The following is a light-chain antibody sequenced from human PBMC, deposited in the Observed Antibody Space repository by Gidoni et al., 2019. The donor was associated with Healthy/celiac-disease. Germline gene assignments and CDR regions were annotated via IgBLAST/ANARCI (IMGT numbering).Light chain of an antibody. Sequence: QSVLTQPPSVSGATGPTVTISCTGRSSNIWAGYDVHWSKQLPGTAPKLLISGNSNRPSGVPDRFSGSKSGTSASLAITGLQAEDEADYYCQSYDSSLIGSVFGGGTKLTVL. J-gene: IGLJ2*01. V-gene: IGLV1-40*01. CDR2: GNS. CDR1: SSNIWAGYD. CDR3: QSYDSSLIGSV.